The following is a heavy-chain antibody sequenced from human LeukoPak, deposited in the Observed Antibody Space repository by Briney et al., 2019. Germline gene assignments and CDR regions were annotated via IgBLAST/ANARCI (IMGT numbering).Heavy chain of an antibody. J-gene: IGHJ6*02. Sequence: ASVKVSCKASGYTFTSYYMHWVRQAPGQGLEWMGIINPSGGSTSYAQKFQGRVTMTRDTSTSTVYMELSSLRSEDTAVYYCARDRVFGVVPTNYYYYGMDVWGQGTTVTVSS. CDR1: GYTFTSYY. CDR2: INPSGGST. CDR3: ARDRVFGVVPTNYYYYGMDV. D-gene: IGHD3-3*01. V-gene: IGHV1-46*01.